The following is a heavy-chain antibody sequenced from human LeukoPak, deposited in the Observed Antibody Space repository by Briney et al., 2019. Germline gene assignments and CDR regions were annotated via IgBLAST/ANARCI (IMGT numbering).Heavy chain of an antibody. V-gene: IGHV1-2*06. J-gene: IGHJ4*02. CDR2: MNPNSGGT. CDR3: ARGSNYYDSSGYYPDY. CDR1: GYTFTSYY. D-gene: IGHD3-22*01. Sequence: GASVKVSCKASGYTFTSYYMHWVRQAPGQGLEWMGRMNPNSGGTNYAQKFQGRVTITTDTSISTAYMELSRLRSDDTAVYYCARGSNYYDSSGYYPDYWGQGTLVSVSS.